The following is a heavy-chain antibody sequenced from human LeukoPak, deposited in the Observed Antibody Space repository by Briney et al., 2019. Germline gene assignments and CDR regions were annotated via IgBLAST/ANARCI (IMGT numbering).Heavy chain of an antibody. CDR3: ARSERHCSSTSCSNYYYYYLDV. D-gene: IGHD2-2*01. CDR1: GYTFTSYY. V-gene: IGHV1-46*01. CDR2: INPSGGST. J-gene: IGHJ6*03. Sequence: ASVKVSCKASGYTFTSYYMHWVRQAPGQGLEWMGIINPSGGSTSYAQKYQRRVTMNRDMSTSTVYMELSSLRSEDTDVYYCARSERHCSSTSCSNYYYYYLDVWGKGTTVPVSS.